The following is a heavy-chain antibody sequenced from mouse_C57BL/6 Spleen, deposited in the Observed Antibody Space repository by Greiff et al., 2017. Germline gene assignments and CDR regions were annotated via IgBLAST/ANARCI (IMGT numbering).Heavy chain of an antibody. CDR2: IWSGGST. D-gene: IGHD2-4*01. J-gene: IGHJ4*01. CDR1: GFSLTSYG. Sequence: QVQLKESGPGLVQPSQSLSITCTVSGFSLTSYGVHWVRQSPGKGLEWLGVIWSGGSTDYNAAFISRLSISKDNSKSQVFFKMNSLQADDTAIYYCARNGDYDEGYAMDYWGQGTSVTVSS. V-gene: IGHV2-2*01. CDR3: ARNGDYDEGYAMDY.